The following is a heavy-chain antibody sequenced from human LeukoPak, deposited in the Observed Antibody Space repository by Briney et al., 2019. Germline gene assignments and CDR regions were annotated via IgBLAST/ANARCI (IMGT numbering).Heavy chain of an antibody. CDR2: TNTNTGNP. J-gene: IGHJ4*02. V-gene: IGHV7-4-1*02. Sequence: PWASVKVSCKASGYTFTDYDINWVRQATGQGLEWMGWTNTNTGNPTFAQGFTGRFVFSLDTSVSTAYLQISSLKTEDTAVYYCVRDGYGEYASGWDPHHWGQGTLVTVSS. D-gene: IGHD6-19*01. CDR3: VRDGYGEYASGWDPHH. CDR1: GYTFTDYD.